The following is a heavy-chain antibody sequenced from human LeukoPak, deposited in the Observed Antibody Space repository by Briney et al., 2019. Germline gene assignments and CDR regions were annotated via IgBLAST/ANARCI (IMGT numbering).Heavy chain of an antibody. D-gene: IGHD3-10*01. V-gene: IGHV3-21*01. CDR1: GFTVSSNY. CDR3: ARALLWFGEANGMDV. Sequence: GGSLRLSCAASGFTVSSNYMSWVRQAPGKGLEWVSSISSSSSYIYYADSVKGRFTISRDNAKNSLYLQMNSLRAEDTAVYYCARALLWFGEANGMDVWGQGTTVTVSS. CDR2: ISSSSSYI. J-gene: IGHJ6*02.